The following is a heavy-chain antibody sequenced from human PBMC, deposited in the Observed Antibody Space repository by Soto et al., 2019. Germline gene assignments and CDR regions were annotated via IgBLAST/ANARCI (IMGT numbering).Heavy chain of an antibody. Sequence: EVQVLESGGGLVQPGESLRLSCTASGFTFTTYDMNWVRQAPGKGLEWVSGISGSGTRAYYTDSVKGRFTISRDNSKNTLYLQMNSLRAEDTAIYYCANRPRYYNLDVWGQGTTVTVSS. CDR3: ANRPRYYNLDV. CDR1: GFTFTTYD. V-gene: IGHV3-23*01. J-gene: IGHJ6*02. CDR2: ISGSGTRA.